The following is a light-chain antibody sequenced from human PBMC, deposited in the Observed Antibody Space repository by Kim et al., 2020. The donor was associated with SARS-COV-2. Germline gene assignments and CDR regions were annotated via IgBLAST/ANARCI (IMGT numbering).Light chain of an antibody. Sequence: QSATIACTGTSSDVGSYNRVSWYQQPPGTAPKLMIYEVSNRPSGVPDRFSGSKSGNTASLTISGLQAEDEADYYCSSYTSSSTPWVFGGGTQLTVL. CDR2: EVS. V-gene: IGLV2-18*02. J-gene: IGLJ3*02. CDR1: SSDVGSYNR. CDR3: SSYTSSSTPWV.